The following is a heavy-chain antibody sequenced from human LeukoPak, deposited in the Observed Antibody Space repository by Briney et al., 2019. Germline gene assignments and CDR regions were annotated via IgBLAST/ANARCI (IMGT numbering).Heavy chain of an antibody. J-gene: IGHJ4*02. Sequence: GRSLRLSCAASGFTFSSYGMHGVRQAPGKGLEWVAAISHDGTNIHYAESVKGRFTISRDNPKNMLYLQMNSLRAEDTALYYCAVTGPTDFWGQGTLVTVSS. V-gene: IGHV3-30*03. CDR1: GFTFSSYG. CDR2: ISHDGTNI. CDR3: AVTGPTDF. D-gene: IGHD2-21*02.